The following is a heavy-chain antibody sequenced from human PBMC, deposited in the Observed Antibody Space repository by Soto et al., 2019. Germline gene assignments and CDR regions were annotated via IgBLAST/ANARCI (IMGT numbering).Heavy chain of an antibody. CDR2: ISSSSSYI. Sequence: GGSLRLSCAASGFTFSSYSMNWVRQAPGKGLEWVSSISSSSSYIYYADSVKGRFTISRGNAKNSLYLQMNSLRAEDTAVYYCAREDIVVVVAATLDYWGQGTLVTVSS. CDR1: GFTFSSYS. V-gene: IGHV3-21*01. D-gene: IGHD2-15*01. CDR3: AREDIVVVVAATLDY. J-gene: IGHJ4*02.